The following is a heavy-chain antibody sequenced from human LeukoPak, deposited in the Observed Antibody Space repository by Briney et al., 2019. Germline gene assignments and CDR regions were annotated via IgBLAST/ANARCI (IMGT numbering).Heavy chain of an antibody. D-gene: IGHD3-10*01. CDR3: ARDRSITMVRGGPSGY. V-gene: IGHV1-18*01. CDR2: ISAYNGNT. CDR1: GYTFTSYG. Sequence: SVXVSCKASGYTFTSYGISWVRQAPGQGLEWMGWISAYNGNTNYAQKLQGRVTMTTDTSTSTAYMELRSLRSDDTAVYYCARDRSITMVRGGPSGYWGQGTLVTVSS. J-gene: IGHJ4*02.